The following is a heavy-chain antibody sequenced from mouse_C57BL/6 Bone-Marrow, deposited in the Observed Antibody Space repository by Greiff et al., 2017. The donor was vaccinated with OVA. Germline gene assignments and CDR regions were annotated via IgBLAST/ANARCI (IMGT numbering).Heavy chain of an antibody. CDR1: GFTFNTYA. D-gene: IGHD2-3*01. CDR3: VRDLGYDAWFAY. J-gene: IGHJ3*01. V-gene: IGHV10-3*01. CDR2: IRSKSSNNAT. Sequence: EVMLVESGGGLVQPKGSLKLSCAASGFTFNTYAMHWVRQAPGKGLEWVARIRSKSSNNATYHAVSVKDRFTISRDDSQSMLYLQMNNLKPEDTAMYYCVRDLGYDAWFAYWGQGTLVTVSA.